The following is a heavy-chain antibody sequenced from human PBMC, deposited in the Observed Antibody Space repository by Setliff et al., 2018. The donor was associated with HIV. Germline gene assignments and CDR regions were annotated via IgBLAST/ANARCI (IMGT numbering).Heavy chain of an antibody. CDR2: IYYSGST. D-gene: IGHD1-20*01. Sequence: SETLSLTCTVSGGSISVSSHYWGWIRQPPGKGLEWIGSIYYSGSTSYNPSLKSRLTISVDTSKNQFSLKLDSVTAADTAVYYCARIIGSDISGAQYYFGPWGQGTQVTVSS. J-gene: IGHJ4*02. V-gene: IGHV4-39*07. CDR3: ARIIGSDISGAQYYFGP. CDR1: GGSISVSSHY.